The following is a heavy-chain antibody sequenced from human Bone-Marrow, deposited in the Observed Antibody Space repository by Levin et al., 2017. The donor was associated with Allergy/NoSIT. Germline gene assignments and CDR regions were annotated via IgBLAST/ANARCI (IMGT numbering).Heavy chain of an antibody. Sequence: SQTLSLTCTVSGGSVSNDAYSWTWIRQPPGKGLEWIGYFYHSGTNSFNPSLQSRVTISADTSKNQFFLRLTSVTAADTAVYFCARDWKSAFDIWGQGTLVTVSS. D-gene: IGHD1-1*01. CDR1: GGSVSNDAYS. CDR2: FYHSGTN. V-gene: IGHV4-30-2*01. CDR3: ARDWKSAFDI. J-gene: IGHJ3*02.